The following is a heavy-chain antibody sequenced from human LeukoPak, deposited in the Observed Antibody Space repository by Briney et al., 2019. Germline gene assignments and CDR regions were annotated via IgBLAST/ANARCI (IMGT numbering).Heavy chain of an antibody. CDR1: GFIFIEYG. D-gene: IGHD1-1*01. J-gene: IGHJ4*02. V-gene: IGHV3-33*01. Sequence: GGSPRLSCAVSGFIFIEYGFHWVRQAPGKGLEWVAVTRFDGSIKQYADSVKGRFTISRDDSKNTLYLQMNFLKSDDTAVYYCARWEGTRQYYFDYWGQGTLVTVSS. CDR3: ARWEGTRQYYFDY. CDR2: TRFDGSIK.